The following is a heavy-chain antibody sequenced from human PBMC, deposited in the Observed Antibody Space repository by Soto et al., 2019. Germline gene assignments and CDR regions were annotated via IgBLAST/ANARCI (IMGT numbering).Heavy chain of an antibody. CDR2: INTVGTRT. CDR1: GFTFNSYW. D-gene: IGHD2-21*01. V-gene: IGHV3-74*01. CDR3: VRDLIPSGSSYLAY. J-gene: IGHJ4*02. Sequence: EVQLVESGGGLVQPGGSLRLSCEASGFTFNSYWMHWVRQAPGKGLVWVSRINTVGTRTSYADSVKGRFTISRDNAKNTLYLQMHTPRAEDTAVYYCVRDLIPSGSSYLAYWGQGNLVTVSS.